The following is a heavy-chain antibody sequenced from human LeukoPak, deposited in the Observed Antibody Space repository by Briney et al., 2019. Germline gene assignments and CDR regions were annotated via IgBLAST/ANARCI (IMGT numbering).Heavy chain of an antibody. J-gene: IGHJ4*02. CDR2: ISSSSYI. V-gene: IGHV3-21*01. Sequence: GGSLRLSCAASGFTFSSYSMSWVRQAPGKGLEWVSSISSSSYIYYADSVKGRFTISRDNAKNSLYLQMNSLRAEDTAVYYCAREHSGGGFDYWGQGTLVTVSS. CDR1: GFTFSSYS. D-gene: IGHD5-12*01. CDR3: AREHSGGGFDY.